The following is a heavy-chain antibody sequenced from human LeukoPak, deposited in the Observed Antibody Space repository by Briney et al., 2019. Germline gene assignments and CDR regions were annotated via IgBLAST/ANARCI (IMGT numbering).Heavy chain of an antibody. CDR2: ISSSGSTI. V-gene: IGHV3-11*01. CDR3: AKVRGGFSGTYTGH. CDR1: GFTFSDYY. Sequence: PGGSLRLSCAASGFTFSDYYMSWIRQAPGKGLEWVSYISSSGSTIYYADSVKGRFTISRDNSKNTLYLQMNSLRAEDTAVYYCAKVRGGFSGTYTGHWGQGTLVTVSS. J-gene: IGHJ4*02. D-gene: IGHD1-26*01.